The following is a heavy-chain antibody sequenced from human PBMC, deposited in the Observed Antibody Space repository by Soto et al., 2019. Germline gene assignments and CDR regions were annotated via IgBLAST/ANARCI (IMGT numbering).Heavy chain of an antibody. CDR2: IKQDGSNK. J-gene: IGHJ6*02. CDR1: GFTFSSYW. Sequence: PGGSLRLSCAASGFTFSSYWLSWVRQAPGKGLEWVANIKQDGSNKYYADSVKGRFTISRDNSKNTLYLQMNSLRAEDTAVYYCARDSHPSYGRYYYYYGMDVWGQGTTVTVSS. V-gene: IGHV3-7*01. CDR3: ARDSHPSYGRYYYYYGMDV. D-gene: IGHD5-18*01.